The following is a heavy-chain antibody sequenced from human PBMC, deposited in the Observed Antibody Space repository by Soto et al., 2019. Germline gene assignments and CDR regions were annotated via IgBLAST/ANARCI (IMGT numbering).Heavy chain of an antibody. CDR1: GFTFSSYA. CDR2: ISYDGSNK. CDR3: ARVSSSGWSYYFGY. D-gene: IGHD6-19*01. J-gene: IGHJ4*02. Sequence: PGGSLRLSCAASGFTFSSYAMHWVRQAPGKGLEWVAVISYDGSNKYYADSVKGRFTISRDNSKNTLYLQMNSLRAEDTAVYYCARVSSSGWSYYFGYWGQGTLVTVSS. V-gene: IGHV3-30-3*01.